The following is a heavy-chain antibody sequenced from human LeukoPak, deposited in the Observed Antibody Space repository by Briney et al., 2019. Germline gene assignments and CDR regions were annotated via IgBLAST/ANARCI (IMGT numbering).Heavy chain of an antibody. J-gene: IGHJ6*02. CDR2: INHSGST. CDR1: GGSFSGYY. V-gene: IGHV4-34*01. D-gene: IGHD3-16*01. Sequence: SETLSLTCAVYGGSFSGYYWSWIRQPPGKGLEWIGEINHSGSTNYNPSLKSRVTISVDTSKNQFSLKLSSVTAADTAVYYCAGLLKGVRNYYYYYGMDVWGQGTTVTVSS. CDR3: AGLLKGVRNYYYYYGMDV.